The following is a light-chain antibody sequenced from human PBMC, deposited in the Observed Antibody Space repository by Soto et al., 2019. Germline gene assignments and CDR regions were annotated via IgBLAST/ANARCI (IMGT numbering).Light chain of an antibody. CDR1: QSVGGD. Sequence: EILMTQSPATLSVSPGERATLSCRASQSVGGDLAWYQQKPGQAPRLLISGASTRASGIPARFSGSGSGTEFTLTISSLQSEDFAFYYCQQYNNWPETFGQGTKEDIK. J-gene: IGKJ1*01. CDR3: QQYNNWPET. V-gene: IGKV3-15*01. CDR2: GAS.